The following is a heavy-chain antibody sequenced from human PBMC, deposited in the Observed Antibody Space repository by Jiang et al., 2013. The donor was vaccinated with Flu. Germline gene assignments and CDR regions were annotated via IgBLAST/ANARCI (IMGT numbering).Heavy chain of an antibody. CDR3: ATATFGSGSYGY. CDR2: IISDASST. Sequence: VQLVESGGGLVQPGGSLRLSCAASGFTFSSYWMHWVRQAPGEGLVWVSRIISDASSTTYADSVKGRFTISRDNAKNTLYLQMNSLRAEDTAVYYCATATFGSGSYGYWGQGTLVTVSS. J-gene: IGHJ4*02. CDR1: GFTFSSYW. D-gene: IGHD3-10*01. V-gene: IGHV3-74*01.